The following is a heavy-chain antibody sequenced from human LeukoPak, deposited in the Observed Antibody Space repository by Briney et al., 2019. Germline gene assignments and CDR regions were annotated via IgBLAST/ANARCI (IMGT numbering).Heavy chain of an antibody. CDR2: IRSKAYGGTT. D-gene: IGHD6-13*01. CDR3: TRDIAAAGGDDAFDI. CDR1: GFTFGDYA. Sequence: GGSLRLSCTASGFTFGDYAMSWVRQAPGKGLEWVGFIRSKAYGGTTEYAASVKGRFTISRDDSKSIAYLQMNSLKTEDTAVYYCTRDIAAAGGDDAFDIWGQGTMVTVSS. V-gene: IGHV3-49*04. J-gene: IGHJ3*02.